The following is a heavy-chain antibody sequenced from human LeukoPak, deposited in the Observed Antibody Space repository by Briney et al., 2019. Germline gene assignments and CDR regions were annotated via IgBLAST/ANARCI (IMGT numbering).Heavy chain of an antibody. Sequence: ASVKVSCKASGGTFSSYAISWVRQAPGQGLEWMGRIIPIFGTANYAQKFQGRVTITTDESTSTAYMELSNLRSEDTAVYYCARETLVGATTYGAFDIWGQGTMVTVSS. CDR3: ARETLVGATTYGAFDI. V-gene: IGHV1-69*05. J-gene: IGHJ3*02. CDR1: GGTFSSYA. CDR2: IIPIFGTA. D-gene: IGHD1-26*01.